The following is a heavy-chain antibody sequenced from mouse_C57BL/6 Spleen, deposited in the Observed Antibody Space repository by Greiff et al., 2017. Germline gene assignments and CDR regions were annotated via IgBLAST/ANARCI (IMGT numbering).Heavy chain of an antibody. CDR3: ARRYGSSHWYFDV. V-gene: IGHV5-12*01. CDR1: GFTFSDYY. J-gene: IGHJ1*03. D-gene: IGHD1-1*01. Sequence: EVQLVESGGGLVQPGGSLKLSCAASGFTFSDYYMYWVRQTPETRLEWVAYISNGGGSTYYPDTVKGRFTISRDNAKNTLYLQMRRLKSEDTAMYYCARRYGSSHWYFDVWGTGTTVTVSS. CDR2: ISNGGGST.